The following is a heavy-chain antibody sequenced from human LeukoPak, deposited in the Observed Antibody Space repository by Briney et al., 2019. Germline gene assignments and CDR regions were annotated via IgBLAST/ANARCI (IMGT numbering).Heavy chain of an antibody. D-gene: IGHD5-18*01. CDR1: GGTFSTNG. CDR2: IIPIFGVR. CDR3: ATPLGPTGIPGD. J-gene: IGHJ4*02. V-gene: IGHV1-69*17. Sequence: PGSSVKVSCKASGGTFSTNGITWVRQAPGQGLEWMGGIIPIFGVRNYARKFQGRVTISADKSTSTAYMELSSLRSDDTAVYYCATPLGPTGIPGDWGQGTLVTVSS.